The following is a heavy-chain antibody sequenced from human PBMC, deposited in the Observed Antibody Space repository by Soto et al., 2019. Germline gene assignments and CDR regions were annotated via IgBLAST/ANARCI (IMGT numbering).Heavy chain of an antibody. CDR1: GFTFSSYS. Sequence: EVELVESGGGLVKPGGSLRLSCAASGFTFSSYSMNWVRQAPGKGLEWVSSITSSSSYIYYADSVKGRFTISRDNAKNSLYLQMNSLRAEDSAVYYCASRHYGMDVWGQGTTVTVSS. J-gene: IGHJ6*02. CDR2: ITSSSSYI. V-gene: IGHV3-21*01. CDR3: ASRHYGMDV.